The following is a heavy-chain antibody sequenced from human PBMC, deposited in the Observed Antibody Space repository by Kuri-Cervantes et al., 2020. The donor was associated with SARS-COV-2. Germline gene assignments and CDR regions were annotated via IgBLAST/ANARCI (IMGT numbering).Heavy chain of an antibody. V-gene: IGHV3-21*01. CDR3: ARGELGISDY. D-gene: IGHD7-27*01. CDR1: GFTFDDYG. CDR2: ISSSSSYI. Sequence: GGSLRLSCAASGFTFDDYGMSWVRQAPGKGLEWVSSISSSSSYIYYADSVKGRFTISRDNAKNSLYLQMNSLRAEDTAVYYCARGELGISDYWGQGTLVTVSS. J-gene: IGHJ4*02.